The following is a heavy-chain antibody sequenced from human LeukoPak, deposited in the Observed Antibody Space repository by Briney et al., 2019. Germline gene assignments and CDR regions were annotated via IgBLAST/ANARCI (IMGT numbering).Heavy chain of an antibody. CDR2: IYPGDSDT. D-gene: IGHD3-22*01. CDR3: ARNYYDSSGYYYVALGSFDY. CDR1: GYSLTNYW. Sequence: GESLKISCKGSGYSLTNYWIGWVRQMPGKGLEWMGIIYPGDSDTRYSPSFQGQVTISADKSISTAYLQWSSLKASDTAMYYCARNYYDSSGYYYVALGSFDYWGQGTLVTVSS. V-gene: IGHV5-51*01. J-gene: IGHJ4*02.